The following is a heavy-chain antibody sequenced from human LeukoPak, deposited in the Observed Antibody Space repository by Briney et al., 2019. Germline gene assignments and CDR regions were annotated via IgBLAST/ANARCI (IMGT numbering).Heavy chain of an antibody. CDR2: IYYRGNT. D-gene: IGHD3-9*01. CDR1: GGSITSSSYY. CDR3: ARAYDVLTGYSI. J-gene: IGHJ4*02. V-gene: IGHV4-61*05. Sequence: SETLSLTCSVSGGSITSSSYYWSWIRQPPGKGLEWIGYIYYRGNTNYNPSLQSRVSISVDTSKNQFSLKLTSVTAADTAVYYCARAYDVLTGYSIWGQGTLVTVSS.